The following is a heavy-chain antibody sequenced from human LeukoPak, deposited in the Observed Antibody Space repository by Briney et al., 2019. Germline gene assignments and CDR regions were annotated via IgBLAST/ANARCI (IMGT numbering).Heavy chain of an antibody. J-gene: IGHJ4*02. CDR1: GYSFTNYW. V-gene: IGHV5-51*01. D-gene: IGHD2-2*01. CDR2: IHPRDSET. Sequence: GESLKISCKGSGYSFTNYWIGWVRQMPGQGPEWIGIIHPRDSETVYTPSFRGQVTISADKSTTTAYLQWSSLKASDTAMYYCGGGEKYHGDLDYWGKGTLVTVPS. CDR3: GGGEKYHGDLDY.